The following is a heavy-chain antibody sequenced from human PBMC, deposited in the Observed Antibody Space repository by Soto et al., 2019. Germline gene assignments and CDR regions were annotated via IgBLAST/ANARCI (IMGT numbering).Heavy chain of an antibody. Sequence: PGGSLRLSCAASGFTLSDFYMSWIRQAPGKGLEWVSYISSSGRTIFYADSVRDRFTISRDNAENSLYLQMNSLRAEDTALYYCARNSEHFDYWGQGTLVTVSS. J-gene: IGHJ4*02. CDR3: ARNSEHFDY. CDR2: ISSSGRTI. V-gene: IGHV3-11*01. D-gene: IGHD1-26*01. CDR1: GFTLSDFY.